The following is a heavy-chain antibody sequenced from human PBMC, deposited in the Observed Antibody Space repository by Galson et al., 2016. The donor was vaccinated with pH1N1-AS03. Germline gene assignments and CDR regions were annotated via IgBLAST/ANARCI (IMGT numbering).Heavy chain of an antibody. CDR2: ISGYDDDT. D-gene: IGHD2-15*01. CDR1: GYTFSTYG. Sequence: SVKVSCKASGYTFSTYGVSWVRQAPGQGLEWMGWISGYDDDTNYAQNVAGRVTMTPDKSTSTVYMEQRSLRSDDTAVYYCARDRGFRPDTFDIWGQGTWVTVSS. J-gene: IGHJ3*02. CDR3: ARDRGFRPDTFDI. V-gene: IGHV1-18*04.